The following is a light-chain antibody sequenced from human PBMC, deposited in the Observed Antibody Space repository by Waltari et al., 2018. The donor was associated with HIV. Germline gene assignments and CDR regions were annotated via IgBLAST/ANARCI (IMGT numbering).Light chain of an antibody. CDR3: SSYTSSSTYV. CDR2: DAS. Sequence: QSALTQPASVSGPPGQSITISCTGTPNDVGRSNYVSLHPQPPGEAPKLIIHDASDRPSWISNRFSGSKAGNTASLTISGLQTEDEADYYCSSYTSSSTYVFGTGTRVTVL. J-gene: IGLJ1*01. V-gene: IGLV2-14*01. CDR1: PNDVGRSNY.